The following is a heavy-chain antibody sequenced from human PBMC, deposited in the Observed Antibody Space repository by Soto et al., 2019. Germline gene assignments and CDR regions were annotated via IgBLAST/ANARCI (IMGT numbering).Heavy chain of an antibody. CDR1: GYTFTGYY. V-gene: IGHV1-2*02. CDR3: ARYCSGGSCSHYGMDV. J-gene: IGHJ6*02. CDR2: INPNSGGT. D-gene: IGHD2-15*01. Sequence: ASVKVSCKASGYTFTGYYMHWVRQAPGQGLEWMGWINPNSGGTNYAQKFQGRVTMTRDTSISTAYMELSRLRSDDTAVYYCARYCSGGSCSHYGMDVWGQGTTVTV.